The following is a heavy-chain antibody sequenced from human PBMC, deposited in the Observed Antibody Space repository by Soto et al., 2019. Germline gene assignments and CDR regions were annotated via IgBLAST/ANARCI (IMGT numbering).Heavy chain of an antibody. CDR1: GFTFSSYA. CDR3: ARDYYKYYDSSGYYRSPAY. D-gene: IGHD3-22*01. CDR2: ISGSGGST. Sequence: GGSLRLSCAVSGFTFSSYAVNWVRQAPGKGLEWVSAISGSGGSTYYADSVKGRFTISRDNSRNTLFLQMNSLRAEDTAVYYCARDYYKYYDSSGYYRSPAYWGQGTLVTVS. V-gene: IGHV3-23*01. J-gene: IGHJ4*02.